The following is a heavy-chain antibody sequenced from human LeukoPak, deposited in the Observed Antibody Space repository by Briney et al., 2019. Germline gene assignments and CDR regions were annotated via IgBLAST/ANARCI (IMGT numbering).Heavy chain of an antibody. CDR1: GYTFSNYW. CDR2: MYPSGSDA. J-gene: IGHJ4*02. CDR3: ARREPATTYFDY. D-gene: IGHD2-15*01. Sequence: GESLKISCKASGYTFSNYWIGWVRQMPGKGLEWMGIMYPSGSDARYSPSFQGQVTIPADTSITPSYLQWSSLKASDTAMYYCARREPATTYFDYWGQGTLVTVSS. V-gene: IGHV5-51*01.